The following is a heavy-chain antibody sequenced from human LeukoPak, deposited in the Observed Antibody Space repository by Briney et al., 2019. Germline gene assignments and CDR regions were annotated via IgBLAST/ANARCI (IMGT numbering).Heavy chain of an antibody. Sequence: SETLSLTCAVSGYSISSGYYWGWIRQPAGKGLEWIGRIYTSGSTNYNPSLKSRVTMSVDTSKNQFSLKLSSVTAADTAVYYCARDSDSSGYYSISFDYWGQGTLVTVSS. CDR1: GYSISSGYY. J-gene: IGHJ4*02. D-gene: IGHD3-22*01. V-gene: IGHV4-4*07. CDR3: ARDSDSSGYYSISFDY. CDR2: IYTSGST.